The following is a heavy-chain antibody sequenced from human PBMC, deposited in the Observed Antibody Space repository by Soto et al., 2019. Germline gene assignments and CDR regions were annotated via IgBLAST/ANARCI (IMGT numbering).Heavy chain of an antibody. J-gene: IGHJ4*02. Sequence: GASVKVSCKASGYTFTGYYMHCVRQAPGQGLEWMGWINPNSGGTNYAQKFQGRVTMTRDTSISTAYMELSRLRSDDTAVYYCARDSLAVAGGDRINFDYWGQGTLVTVSS. CDR2: INPNSGGT. CDR3: ARDSLAVAGGDRINFDY. V-gene: IGHV1-2*02. D-gene: IGHD6-19*01. CDR1: GYTFTGYY.